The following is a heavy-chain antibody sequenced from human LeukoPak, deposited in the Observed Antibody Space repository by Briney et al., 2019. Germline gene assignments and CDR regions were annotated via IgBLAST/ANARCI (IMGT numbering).Heavy chain of an antibody. CDR3: ARSWIGRAVAGKGEFDY. CDR1: GYTFTGYY. J-gene: IGHJ4*02. Sequence: GASVKVSCKASGYTFTGYYMHWVRQAPGQGLECMGWSNPNSGGTNYAQKFQGRVTMTRDTSISTAYMELSRLRSDDTAVYYCARSWIGRAVAGKGEFDYWGQGTLVTVSS. V-gene: IGHV1-2*02. D-gene: IGHD6-19*01. CDR2: SNPNSGGT.